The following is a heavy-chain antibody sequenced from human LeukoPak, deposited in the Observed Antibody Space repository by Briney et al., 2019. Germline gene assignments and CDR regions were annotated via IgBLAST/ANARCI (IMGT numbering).Heavy chain of an antibody. J-gene: IGHJ4*02. V-gene: IGHV3-53*01. CDR1: GFTVDSNY. D-gene: IGHD2-21*02. CDR2: IYTGGNT. CDR3: VREDTPATANY. Sequence: GGSLRLSCAASGFTVDSNYLSWVRQAPGKGLEWVSTIYTGGNTYYADSVTGRFTISRDNSKDTLFLQMHSLRPGDTAVYYCVREDTPATANYWGQGTLVTISS.